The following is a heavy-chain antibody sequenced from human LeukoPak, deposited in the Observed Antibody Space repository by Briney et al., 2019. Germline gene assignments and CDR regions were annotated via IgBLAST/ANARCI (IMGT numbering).Heavy chain of an antibody. CDR1: GFTFSSFG. V-gene: IGHV3-48*02. CDR3: AKVIREGYGMDV. CDR2: ISDSSSIT. D-gene: IGHD2-21*01. Sequence: GGSLRLSCAASGFTFSSFGMNWVRQAPGKGLEWVSYISDSSSITYYADSVKGRFTISRDNAKNSLSLQLNSLRDEDTAVYFCAKVIREGYGMDVWGQGTTVTVSS. J-gene: IGHJ6*02.